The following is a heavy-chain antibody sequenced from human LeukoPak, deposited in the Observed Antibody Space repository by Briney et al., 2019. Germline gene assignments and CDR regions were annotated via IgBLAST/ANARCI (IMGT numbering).Heavy chain of an antibody. CDR1: GFTFSSYA. CDR2: ISGSGGST. V-gene: IGHV3-23*01. CDR3: AKDHQWLVRPSAIDY. Sequence: GGSLRLSCAASGFTFSSYAMSWVRQAPGKGLEWVSAISGSGGSTYYADSVKGRFTISRDNSKNTLYLQMNSLRAEDTAVYYCAKDHQWLVRPSAIDYWGRGTLVTVSS. D-gene: IGHD6-19*01. J-gene: IGHJ4*02.